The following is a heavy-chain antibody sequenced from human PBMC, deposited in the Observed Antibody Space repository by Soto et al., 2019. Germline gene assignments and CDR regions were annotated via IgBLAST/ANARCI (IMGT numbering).Heavy chain of an antibody. CDR2: ISGSGGST. D-gene: IGHD6-19*01. CDR1: GFTFSSYA. V-gene: IGHV3-23*01. CDR3: AKSEQWLVIKWIDY. Sequence: EVQLLESGGGWVQPGGSLRLSCAASGFTFSSYAMSWVRQAPGTGLEWVSAISGSGGSTYYADSVKGRFTITRDNSKNTLYLQMNSLRAEDTAVYYCAKSEQWLVIKWIDYWGQGTLVTVSS. J-gene: IGHJ4*02.